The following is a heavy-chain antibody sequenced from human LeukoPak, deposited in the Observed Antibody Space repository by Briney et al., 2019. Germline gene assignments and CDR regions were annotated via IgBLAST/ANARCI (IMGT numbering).Heavy chain of an antibody. D-gene: IGHD3-3*01. J-gene: IGHJ6*03. V-gene: IGHV1-8*01. CDR3: ARILRFLEPITMDV. CDR1: GYTFTSYD. Sequence: ASVKVSCKASGYTFTSYDINWVRQATGQGLEWMGWMNPNSGNTGYAQKFQGRVTMTRNTSISTAYMELSGLRSEDTAVYYCARILRFLEPITMDVWGKGTTVTVSS. CDR2: MNPNSGNT.